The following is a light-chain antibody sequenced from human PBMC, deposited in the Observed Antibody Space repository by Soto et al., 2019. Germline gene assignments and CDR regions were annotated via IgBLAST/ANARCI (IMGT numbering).Light chain of an antibody. J-gene: IGKJ1*01. CDR2: GAS. V-gene: IGKV3-20*01. Sequence: EIVLTQSPGTLSLSPGERATLSCRASQSVSSIYLAWYQQKPGQAPRLLIYGASSRPTGIPDRFSGSGSGTDFTLTISRLEPEDFAVYYCQQYGISGTFGQGTKVDIK. CDR1: QSVSSIY. CDR3: QQYGISGT.